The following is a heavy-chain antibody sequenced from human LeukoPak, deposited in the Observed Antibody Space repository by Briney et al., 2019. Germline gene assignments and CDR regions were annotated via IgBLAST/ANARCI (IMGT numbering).Heavy chain of an antibody. CDR2: IIPIFGTA. CDR1: GGTFSSYA. Sequence: SVKVSCKASGGTFSSYAISWVRQAPGQGLEWMGGIIPIFGTANYAQKFQGRVTITADESTSTAYMELSSLRSEDTAVYYCARVFVDTAMVRFHWFDPWGQGTLVTVSS. CDR3: ARVFVDTAMVRFHWFDP. V-gene: IGHV1-69*13. D-gene: IGHD5-18*01. J-gene: IGHJ5*02.